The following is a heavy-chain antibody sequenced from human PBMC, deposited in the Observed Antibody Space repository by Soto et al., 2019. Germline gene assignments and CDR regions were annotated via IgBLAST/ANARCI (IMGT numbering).Heavy chain of an antibody. D-gene: IGHD2-2*01. Sequence: QVQLVQSGAEVKKPGSSVKVSCKASGGTFGSYAISWVRQAPGQGLEWMGGIIPIPGTANYAQKFQGRVTIAADDSTSTAYMELSSLRSEDTAVYYCARSQGSSTSLEIYYYYYYGMDAWGQGTTVTVSS. CDR3: ARSQGSSTSLEIYYYYYYGMDA. CDR2: IIPIPGTA. CDR1: GGTFGSYA. V-gene: IGHV1-69*01. J-gene: IGHJ6*02.